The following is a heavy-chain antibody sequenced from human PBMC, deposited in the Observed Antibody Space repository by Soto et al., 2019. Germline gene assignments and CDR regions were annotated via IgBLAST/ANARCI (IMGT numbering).Heavy chain of an antibody. CDR1: GYSFTSYW. D-gene: IGHD2-15*01. J-gene: IGHJ3*02. Sequence: VESLKLSCKGSGYSFTSYWISWVRQMPGKGLEWMGRIDPSDSYTNYSPSFQGHVTISADKSISTAYLQWSSLKASDTAMYYCARPGYCSGGSCPNDAFDIWGQGTMVTVSS. CDR3: ARPGYCSGGSCPNDAFDI. V-gene: IGHV5-10-1*01. CDR2: IDPSDSYT.